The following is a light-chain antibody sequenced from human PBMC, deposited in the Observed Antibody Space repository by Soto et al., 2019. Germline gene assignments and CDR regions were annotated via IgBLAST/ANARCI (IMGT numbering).Light chain of an antibody. Sequence: EIVLTQSPGTLSLSPGERATLSCRASQSVRSNYLAWYQQKPGQAPSLLIYGASTRATGIPDRFSGSGSGTDFTLTITRLEPEDFALYYCHQYGNSPPTFGQRTKLQIK. CDR1: QSVRSNY. V-gene: IGKV3-20*01. CDR3: HQYGNSPPT. CDR2: GAS. J-gene: IGKJ2*01.